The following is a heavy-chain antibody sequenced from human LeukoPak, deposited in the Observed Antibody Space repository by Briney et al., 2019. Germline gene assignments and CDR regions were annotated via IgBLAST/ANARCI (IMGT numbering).Heavy chain of an antibody. CDR2: INPNSGGT. D-gene: IGHD3/OR15-3a*01. CDR3: ARGIEDSRAQPVSQWFDP. V-gene: IGHV1-2*02. J-gene: IGHJ5*02. CDR1: GYTFTGYY. Sequence: ASVKVSCKASGYTFTGYYMHWVRQAPGQGLEWMGWINPNSGGTDYAQKFQGRVTMTRDTSISTAYMELSRLRSDDTAVYYCARGIEDSRAQPVSQWFDPWGQGTLVTVSS.